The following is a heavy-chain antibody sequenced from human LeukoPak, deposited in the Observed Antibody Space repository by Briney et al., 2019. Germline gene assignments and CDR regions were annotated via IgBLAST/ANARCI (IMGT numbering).Heavy chain of an antibody. J-gene: IGHJ6*04. CDR2: IYYSGST. V-gene: IGHV4-59*01. Sequence: PSETLSLTCTVSGGSISSYYWSWIRQPPGKGLEWIGYIYYSGSTNYNPSLKSRVTISVDTSKNQFSLKLSSVTAADTAVYYCARDLTYYYGSGSSHYGMDVWGRDHGHRLL. CDR1: GGSISSYY. D-gene: IGHD3-10*01. CDR3: ARDLTYYYGSGSSHYGMDV.